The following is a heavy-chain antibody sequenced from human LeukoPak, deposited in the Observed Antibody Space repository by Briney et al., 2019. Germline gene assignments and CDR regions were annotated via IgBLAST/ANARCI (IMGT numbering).Heavy chain of an antibody. J-gene: IGHJ5*02. D-gene: IGHD2-15*01. CDR1: GFTFSSYA. CDR2: INWNGGST. V-gene: IGHV3-20*01. CDR3: ARDGRYCSGGSCYSWFDP. Sequence: GGSLRPSCAASGFTFSSYAMHWVRQAPGKGLEWVSGINWNGGSTGYADSVKGRFTISRDNAKNSLYLQMNSLRAEDTALYHCARDGRYCSGGSCYSWFDPWGQGTLVTVSS.